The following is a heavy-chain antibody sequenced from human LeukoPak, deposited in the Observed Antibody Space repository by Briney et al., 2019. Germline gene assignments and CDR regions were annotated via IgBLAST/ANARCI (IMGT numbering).Heavy chain of an antibody. J-gene: IGHJ4*02. CDR3: GGPDHGGKHFDY. V-gene: IGHV5-51*01. CDR1: GYSFTSYW. CDR2: IYTGDSET. Sequence: GESLKISCMGSGYSFTSYWIGWVRQMPGKGLEWMGIIYTGDSETRYSPSFQGPVTISADKSISTPYLRCVSLEASAAALYSYGGPDHGGKHFDYWGQGTLVTVSS. D-gene: IGHD4-23*01.